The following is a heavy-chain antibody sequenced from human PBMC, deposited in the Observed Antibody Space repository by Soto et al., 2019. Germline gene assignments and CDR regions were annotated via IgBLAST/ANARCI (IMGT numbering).Heavy chain of an antibody. CDR2: ISGDSGSS. J-gene: IGHJ3*01. CDR3: TKRRSARPGFDAFDL. V-gene: IGHV3-9*01. Sequence: GGSLRLSCAASGFTLEAYSLHWVRQLPGKGLEWVAGISGDSGSSGYADSVRGRFTVSRDNAKNSLFLQMSSLSPEDTALYYCTKRRSARPGFDAFDLWDQGTMVTVSS. CDR1: GFTLEAYS.